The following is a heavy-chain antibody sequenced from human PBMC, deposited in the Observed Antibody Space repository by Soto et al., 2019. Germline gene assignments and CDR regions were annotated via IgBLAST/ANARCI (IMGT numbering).Heavy chain of an antibody. CDR2: ISYDGSNK. CDR3: ANSGIAAAGTNYYYYYGMDV. J-gene: IGHJ6*02. V-gene: IGHV3-30*18. D-gene: IGHD6-13*01. Sequence: QVQLVESGGGVVQPGRSLRLSCAASGFTFSSYGMHWVRQAPGKGLEWVAVISYDGSNKYYADSVKGRFTISRDNSKITLYLQMNSLRAEDTAVYYCANSGIAAAGTNYYYYYGMDVWGQGTTVTVSS. CDR1: GFTFSSYG.